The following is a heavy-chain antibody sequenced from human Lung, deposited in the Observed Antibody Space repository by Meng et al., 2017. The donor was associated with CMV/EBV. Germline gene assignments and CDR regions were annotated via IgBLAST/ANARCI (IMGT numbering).Heavy chain of an antibody. CDR3: ARDDNWGPDY. CDR1: GYTFTGHF. Sequence: ASVKVSCKASGYTFTGHFMHWVRQARGQGLEWMGWIQPNTGVTNYARNFQGRVTMTRDTSISTVYMELGGLRSDDTAMYYCARDDNWGPDYWGQGTLVTV. V-gene: IGHV1-2*02. CDR2: IQPNTGVT. D-gene: IGHD7-27*01. J-gene: IGHJ4*02.